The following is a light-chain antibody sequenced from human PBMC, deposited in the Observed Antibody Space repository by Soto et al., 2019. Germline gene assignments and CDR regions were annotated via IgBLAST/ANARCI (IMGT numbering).Light chain of an antibody. J-gene: IGKJ2*01. CDR1: QSVRSY. CDR3: QQHDNWPYT. CDR2: DAS. V-gene: IGKV3-11*01. Sequence: EIVLTQSPATLSLSPGERATLSCRASQSVRSYLAWYQQKPGQAPRLLIYDASNRHTVIPARFSGSGSGTDFTLTISSLEPEDFALYYCQQHDNWPYTFGQGTKLEIK.